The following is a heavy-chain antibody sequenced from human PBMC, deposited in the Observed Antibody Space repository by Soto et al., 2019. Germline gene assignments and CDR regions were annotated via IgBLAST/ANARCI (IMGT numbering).Heavy chain of an antibody. CDR2: IRSKPNNYAT. Sequence: EVQLVESGGGLVQPGGSLKLSSAASGFTFSGSAMHWVRQASGKGLEWVGRIRSKPNNYATAYGASVKGRFTISRDDSKNMAYLQMTSLKIEDTAVYYCIGWSQWLRYDYWGQGTLVTVSS. CDR1: GFTFSGSA. V-gene: IGHV3-73*02. J-gene: IGHJ4*02. CDR3: IGWSQWLRYDY. D-gene: IGHD6-19*01.